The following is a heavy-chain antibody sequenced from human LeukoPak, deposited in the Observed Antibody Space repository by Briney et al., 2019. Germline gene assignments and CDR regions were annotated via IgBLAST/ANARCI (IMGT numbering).Heavy chain of an antibody. Sequence: GGSLRLSCAPSGFRLSRYWMTWVRQAPEKGLEWLTNIKEDRSEIIHVTSLKDRFTISRDNAKNPVSLQMSNLRAEDTAIYYCARDSQYGDSDYRGQGTLVTVSS. V-gene: IGHV3-7*05. CDR3: ARDSQYGDSDY. D-gene: IGHD4-17*01. CDR2: IKEDRSEI. CDR1: GFRLSRYW. J-gene: IGHJ4*02.